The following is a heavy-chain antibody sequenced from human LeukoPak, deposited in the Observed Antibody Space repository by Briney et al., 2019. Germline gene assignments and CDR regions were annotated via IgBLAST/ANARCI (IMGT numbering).Heavy chain of an antibody. J-gene: IGHJ4*02. CDR2: MSGSGSST. Sequence: GGSLRLSCTCSGFTFGDHDVNWVRQVPGKGPEWVSSMSGSGSSTDYADSVKGRFTISRDNSKNTLYLQMNSLRAEDTALYYCAKDAQGLVRGGIYFDFWGQGSLVTVSS. CDR1: GFTFGDHD. CDR3: AKDAQGLVRGGIYFDF. D-gene: IGHD6-19*01. V-gene: IGHV3-23*01.